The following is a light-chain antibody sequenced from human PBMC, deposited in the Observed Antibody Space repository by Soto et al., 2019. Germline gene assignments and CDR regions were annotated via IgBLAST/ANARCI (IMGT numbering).Light chain of an antibody. CDR2: DDN. J-gene: IGLJ2*01. Sequence: QSVLTQPPSVSAAPGQKVTMSCSGSSSNLGKNNVCWFQHLPGTAPKLLIYDDNKRPSGISDRFSGSKSGTSATLGVTGLQTGDEADYYCGAWDNSLSAVVFGGGTKLTVL. CDR1: SSNLGKNN. V-gene: IGLV1-51*01. CDR3: GAWDNSLSAVV.